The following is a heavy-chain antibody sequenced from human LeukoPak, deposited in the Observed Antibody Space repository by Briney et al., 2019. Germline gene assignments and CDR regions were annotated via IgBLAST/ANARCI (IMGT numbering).Heavy chain of an antibody. V-gene: IGHV4-4*07. Sequence: SETLSLTCTVSGGSISSYYWSWIRQPAGKGLEWIGRIYTSGSTNYNPSLKSRVTMSVDTSKNQFSLKLSSVTAADTAVYYCARDQYLTNYYDSEGPAFDIWGQGTMVTVSS. CDR3: ARDQYLTNYYDSEGPAFDI. CDR1: GGSISSYY. J-gene: IGHJ3*02. D-gene: IGHD3-22*01. CDR2: IYTSGST.